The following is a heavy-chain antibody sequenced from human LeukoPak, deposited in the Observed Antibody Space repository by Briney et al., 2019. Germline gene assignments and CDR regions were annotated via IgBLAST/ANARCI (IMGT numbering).Heavy chain of an antibody. CDR2: IYYSGST. J-gene: IGHJ6*03. CDR3: AREIPVYDGGGDYYYYYMDV. Sequence: PPETLSLTCTVSGGSISSYYWSWIRQPPGKGLEWIGYIYYSGSTNYNPSLKSRVTISVDTSKNQFSLKLSSVTAADTAVYYCAREIPVYDGGGDYYYYYMDVWGKGTTVTVSS. CDR1: GGSISSYY. V-gene: IGHV4-59*01. D-gene: IGHD3-16*01.